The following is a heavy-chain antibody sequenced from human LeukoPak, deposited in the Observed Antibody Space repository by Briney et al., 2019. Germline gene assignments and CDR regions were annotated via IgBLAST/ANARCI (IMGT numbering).Heavy chain of an antibody. V-gene: IGHV3-30*02. Sequence: GGSLRLFCAASGFTFSSYGMHWVRQAPGKGLEGVAFIRYDGSNKFYVDSLKGRFTISRDNYKNTLYLQMNSLRAEDTAVYYCAKDGAQTNWGRGTLVTVSS. D-gene: IGHD4/OR15-4a*01. CDR1: GFTFSSYG. CDR3: AKDGAQTN. CDR2: IRYDGSNK. J-gene: IGHJ4*02.